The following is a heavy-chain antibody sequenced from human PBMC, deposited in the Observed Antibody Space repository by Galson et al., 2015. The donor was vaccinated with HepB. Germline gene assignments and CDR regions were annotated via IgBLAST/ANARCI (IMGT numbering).Heavy chain of an antibody. V-gene: IGHV3-48*01. J-gene: IGHJ3*02. CDR2: ISSGSITI. CDR1: GFTFSIYW. Sequence: SLRLSCAASGFTFSIYWMSWVRQAPGKGLEWVSYISSGSITIYYGDSVKGRFTISRDNAKNSLYLQMNSLRAEDTAVYYCARVRLYSGAFDIWGQGTMVTVSS. D-gene: IGHD2-15*01. CDR3: ARVRLYSGAFDI.